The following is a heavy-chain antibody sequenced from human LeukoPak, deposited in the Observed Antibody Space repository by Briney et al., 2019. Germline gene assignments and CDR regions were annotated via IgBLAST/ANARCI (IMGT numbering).Heavy chain of an antibody. Sequence: GGPLRLSCAASGFTFSDYYMSWIRQAPGKGLEWVSYISSSGSTIYYADSVKGRFTISRDNAKNSLYLQMNSLRAEDTAVYYCARDYYYDSSGYPGYWGQGTLVTVSS. V-gene: IGHV3-11*04. CDR1: GFTFSDYY. CDR3: ARDYYYDSSGYPGY. CDR2: ISSSGSTI. D-gene: IGHD3-22*01. J-gene: IGHJ4*02.